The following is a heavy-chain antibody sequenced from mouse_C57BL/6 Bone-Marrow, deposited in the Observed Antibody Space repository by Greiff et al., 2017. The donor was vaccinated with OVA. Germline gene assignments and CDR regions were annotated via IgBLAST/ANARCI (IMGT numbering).Heavy chain of an antibody. CDR1: GYTFTSYW. CDR3: AREDLFDWYFDV. V-gene: IGHV1-69*01. Sequence: QVQLQQPGAELVMPGASVKLSCKASGYTFTSYWMHWVKQRPGQGLEWIGEIDPSDSYTNYNQKFQGKSTLTVDKSSSTAYMQLSSLTSEDSAVYYCAREDLFDWYFDVWGTGTTVTVSS. CDR2: IDPSDSYT. J-gene: IGHJ1*03.